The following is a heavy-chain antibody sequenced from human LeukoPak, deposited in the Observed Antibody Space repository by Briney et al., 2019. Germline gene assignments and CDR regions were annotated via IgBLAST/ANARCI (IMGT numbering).Heavy chain of an antibody. Sequence: SQTLSLTCTVSGGSISSGGYYWSWIRPHPGKGLEWIGYIYYSGSTYYNPSLKSRVTISVDTSKNQFSLKLSSVTAADTAVYYCASESDGITMVRGVIVYWGQGTLVTVSS. D-gene: IGHD3-10*01. CDR3: ASESDGITMVRGVIVY. CDR1: GGSISSGGYY. J-gene: IGHJ4*02. V-gene: IGHV4-31*03. CDR2: IYYSGST.